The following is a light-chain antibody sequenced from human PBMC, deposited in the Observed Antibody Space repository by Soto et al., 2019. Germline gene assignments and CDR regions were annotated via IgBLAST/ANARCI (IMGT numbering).Light chain of an antibody. CDR1: SSDIGGYTY. CDR2: DVT. V-gene: IGLV2-14*03. CDR3: SLYRPTNPVV. Sequence: QSALTQPASVSGSPGQSITISCTGTSSDIGGYTYVSWYQQHPGKAPKLIIYDVTDRPSGISDRFSGSKSGNTASLTISGLQTEDEADYYCSLYRPTNPVVFGGGTKVTVL. J-gene: IGLJ2*01.